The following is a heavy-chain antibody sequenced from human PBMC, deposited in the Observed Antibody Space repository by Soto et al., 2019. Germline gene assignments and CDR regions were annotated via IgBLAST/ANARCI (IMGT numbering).Heavy chain of an antibody. Sequence: GESLKISCKGSGYSFTSYWISWVRQMPGKGLEWMGRIDPSDSYTNYSPSFQGRVTMSTDTPTTTAYLELRSLRSDDTAVYYCVRQYFDFWTDYPDFDYWGQGTLVTISS. V-gene: IGHV5-10-1*01. J-gene: IGHJ4*02. CDR1: GYSFTSYW. CDR2: IDPSDSYT. D-gene: IGHD3-3*01. CDR3: VRQYFDFWTDYPDFDY.